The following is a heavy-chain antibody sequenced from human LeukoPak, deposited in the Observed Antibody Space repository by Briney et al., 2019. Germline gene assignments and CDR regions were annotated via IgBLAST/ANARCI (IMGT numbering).Heavy chain of an antibody. CDR2: ISGSGGST. D-gene: IGHD4/OR15-4a*01. V-gene: IGHV3-23*01. CDR1: AFAICNFA. J-gene: IGHJ6*02. CDR3: AKAPDYLNAIDV. Sequence: GGSLRLSSAASAFAICNFAMIWLRQAPGKGLEWVSAISGSGGSTYYADSVKGRFTISRYNSKNTLHLQMNSLRAEDTAVYYCAKAPDYLNAIDVWGPGTTVTVSS.